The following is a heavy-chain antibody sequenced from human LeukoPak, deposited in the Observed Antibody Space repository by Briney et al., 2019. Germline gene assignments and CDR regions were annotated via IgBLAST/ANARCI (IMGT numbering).Heavy chain of an antibody. D-gene: IGHD3-22*01. CDR2: ISNSSSTI. CDR3: ARGDSSGCPDY. CDR1: GFAFSSYS. Sequence: GGSLRLSCAASGFAFSSYSMNWVRQAPGKGLEWVSYISNSSSTIYYADSVKGRFAISRDNAKNSLYLQMSSLRADDTAVYYCARGDSSGCPDYWGQGTLVTVSS. J-gene: IGHJ4*02. V-gene: IGHV3-48*01.